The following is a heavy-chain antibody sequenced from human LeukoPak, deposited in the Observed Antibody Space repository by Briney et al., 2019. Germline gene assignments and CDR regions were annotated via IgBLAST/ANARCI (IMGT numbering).Heavy chain of an antibody. CDR1: GFTFSSYS. D-gene: IGHD1-26*01. CDR2: ISSSGGTT. CDR3: VKNSGSYYHFDY. Sequence: PGGSLRLSCSASGFTFSSYSMHWVRQAPGKGLEYVSAISSSGGTTYYADSVKGSFTTSRDNSKSTLYLQMSSLRTEDTAVYYCVKNSGSYYHFDYWGQGTLVTVSS. J-gene: IGHJ4*02. V-gene: IGHV3-64D*09.